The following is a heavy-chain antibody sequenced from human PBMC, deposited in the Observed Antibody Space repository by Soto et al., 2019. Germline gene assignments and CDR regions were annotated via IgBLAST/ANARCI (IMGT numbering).Heavy chain of an antibody. D-gene: IGHD4-17*01. Sequence: QVQLVQSGAEVKKAGASVKVSCKASGYTFSCCDINWVRQAPGQGLEWLGWVNTNSGNTGSAQRFQGRVTMTRDTSISTAYMELNSLRSDDTAVYYCARVYRDVTRWGQGTLVTVSS. CDR3: ARVYRDVTR. CDR1: GYTFSCCD. J-gene: IGHJ4*02. V-gene: IGHV1-8*01. CDR2: VNTNSGNT.